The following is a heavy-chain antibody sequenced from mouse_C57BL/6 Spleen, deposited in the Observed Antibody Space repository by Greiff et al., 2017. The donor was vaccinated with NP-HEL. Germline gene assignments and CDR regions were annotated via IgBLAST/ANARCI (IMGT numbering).Heavy chain of an antibody. CDR3: TTDYYGSSYVAY. J-gene: IGHJ3*01. D-gene: IGHD1-1*01. Sequence: VQLQQSGAELVRPGASVKLSCTASGFNIKDYYMHWVKQRPEQGLEWIGRIDPEDGDTEYAPKFPGKATMTADTSSNTAYLQLSRLTSEDTAVYYCTTDYYGSSYVAYWGQGTLVTVSA. CDR2: IDPEDGDT. V-gene: IGHV14-1*01. CDR1: GFNIKDYY.